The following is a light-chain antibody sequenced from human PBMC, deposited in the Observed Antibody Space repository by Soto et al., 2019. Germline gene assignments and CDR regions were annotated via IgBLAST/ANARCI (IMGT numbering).Light chain of an antibody. J-gene: IGKJ1*01. CDR3: QQRSNWT. CDR2: GAS. V-gene: IGKV3D-20*02. CDR1: QSVSSSY. Sequence: EIVLTQSPGTLSLSPGERATLSCRASQSVSSSYLAWYQQKPGQAPRLLIYGASNRATGIPDRFSGSGSGTDFTLTISRLEPEDFAVYYCQQRSNWTFGQGTKVDIK.